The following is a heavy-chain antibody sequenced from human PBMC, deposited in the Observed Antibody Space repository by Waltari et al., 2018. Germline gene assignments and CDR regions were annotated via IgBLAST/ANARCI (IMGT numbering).Heavy chain of an antibody. V-gene: IGHV3-48*01. D-gene: IGHD3-10*01. CDR3: ARGRYGAGSYSDYDY. Sequence: EVQMLESGGGLVEPGGSLRLSCTTSGFTFTHSTMSWVRQTPTRGLEWVSYISSRGSATHYADSVRGRFTISRDSAKGSVYLQMNNLRADDAAMYYCARGRYGAGSYSDYDYWGQGTLVTVSS. CDR1: GFTFTHST. J-gene: IGHJ4*02. CDR2: ISSRGSAT.